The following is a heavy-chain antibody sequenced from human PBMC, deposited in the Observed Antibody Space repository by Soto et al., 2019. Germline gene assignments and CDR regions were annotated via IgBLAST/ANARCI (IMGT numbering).Heavy chain of an antibody. Sequence: PWETLYLTCTVCRGSVGSDHSSCSWSRQPPGKGLSLIGHIYYNGGQNYNPSLKSRVIISADASKNHFSLKMSYLTASDTAMYYGSREGCGGGSCYSGYKLGIECWCHGTLVTVS. CDR2: IYYNGGQ. CDR3: SREGCGGGSCYSGYKLGIEC. V-gene: IGHV4-61*03. D-gene: IGHD2-15*01. J-gene: IGHJ4*01. CDR1: RGSVGSDHSS.